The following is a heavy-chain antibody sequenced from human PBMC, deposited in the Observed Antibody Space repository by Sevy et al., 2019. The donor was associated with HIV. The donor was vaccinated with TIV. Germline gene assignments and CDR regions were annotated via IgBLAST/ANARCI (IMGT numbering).Heavy chain of an antibody. V-gene: IGHV4-59*13. CDR2: IYYSGSN. CDR1: GGSISSYY. CDR3: ARVGDYGDYDYYYYGMDV. D-gene: IGHD4-17*01. Sequence: SETLSLTCTVSGGSISSYYWSWIRQPPGKGLEWIGYIYYSGSNNYNPSLKSRVTISVDTSKNQFSLKLSSVTAADTAVYYCARVGDYGDYDYYYYGMDVWGQGTTVTVSS. J-gene: IGHJ6*02.